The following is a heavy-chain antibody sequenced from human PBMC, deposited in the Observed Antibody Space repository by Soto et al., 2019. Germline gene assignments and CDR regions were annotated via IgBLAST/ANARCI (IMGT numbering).Heavy chain of an antibody. J-gene: IGHJ6*02. CDR2: IYYSGST. CDR3: ARGDGGGYYLADYYYGMDV. CDR1: GGSISSYY. D-gene: IGHD3-22*01. Sequence: SETLSLTCTVSGGSISSYYWSWIRQPPGKGLEWIGYIYYSGSTNYNPSLKSRVTISVDTSKNQFSLKRSSVTAADTAVYYCARGDGGGYYLADYYYGMDVWGQGTTVTVSS. V-gene: IGHV4-59*01.